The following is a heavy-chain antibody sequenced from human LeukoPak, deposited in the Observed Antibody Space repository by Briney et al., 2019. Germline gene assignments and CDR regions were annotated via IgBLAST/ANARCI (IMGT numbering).Heavy chain of an antibody. CDR1: GFTFSSYA. V-gene: IGHV3-23*01. Sequence: GGSLRLSCAASGFTFSSYAMSWVRQAPGKGLEWVSAISGSGGSTYYADSVNGRFTISRDNSKNTLYLQMNSLRAEDTAVYYCAKDQSDWNALFDYWGQGTLVTVSS. CDR3: AKDQSDWNALFDY. J-gene: IGHJ4*02. CDR2: ISGSGGST. D-gene: IGHD1-1*01.